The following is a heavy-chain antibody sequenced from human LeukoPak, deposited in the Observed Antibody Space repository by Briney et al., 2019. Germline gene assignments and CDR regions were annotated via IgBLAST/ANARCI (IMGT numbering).Heavy chain of an antibody. D-gene: IGHD6-19*01. CDR3: AKGGHSSGHFDY. Sequence: AGGSLRLSCAASGFTFSSYAMSWVRQAPGKGLEWVSAISGSGGSTYYADSVKGRFTISRDNSKNTLYLQMNSLRAEDTAVYYCAKGGHSSGHFDYWGQGTLVTVSS. V-gene: IGHV3-23*01. CDR1: GFTFSSYA. J-gene: IGHJ4*02. CDR2: ISGSGGST.